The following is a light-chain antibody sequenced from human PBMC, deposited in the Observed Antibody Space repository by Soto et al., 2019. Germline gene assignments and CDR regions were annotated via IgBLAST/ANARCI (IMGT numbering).Light chain of an antibody. Sequence: DIQMTQSPSSLSASVGDRVTITCQASQDIDNYLNWYQQKPGKAPRLLIYDSSTLQTGVPSRFSGSGSGTDFTFAISSLQPEVIATYYCQQSPNLPLSFGGGTKVQI. J-gene: IGKJ4*01. CDR3: QQSPNLPLS. CDR2: DSS. V-gene: IGKV1-33*01. CDR1: QDIDNY.